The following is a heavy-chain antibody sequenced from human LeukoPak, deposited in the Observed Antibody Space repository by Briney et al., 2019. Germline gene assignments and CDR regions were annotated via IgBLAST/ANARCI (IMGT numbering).Heavy chain of an antibody. V-gene: IGHV4-59*11. CDR3: AREGSSSSYFDY. CDR2: IYYSGST. Sequence: SETLSLTCTVSGGSISSHYWSWIGQPPGKGLEWIGYIYYSGSTNYNPSLKSRVTISVDTSKNQFSLKLSSVTAADTAVYYCAREGSSSSYFDYWGQGTLVTVSS. CDR1: GGSISSHY. D-gene: IGHD6-6*01. J-gene: IGHJ4*02.